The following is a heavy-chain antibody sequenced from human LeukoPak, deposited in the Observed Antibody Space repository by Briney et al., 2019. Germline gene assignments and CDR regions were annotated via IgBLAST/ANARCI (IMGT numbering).Heavy chain of an antibody. CDR3: ARVAYYYESSDYSHFDY. Sequence: GGSPRLSCAPPGFSFSNFRMNWGPPGPGEGLGWGSPILSSSNYIYYADSVRGRFTISRDNAKNSVFLQMNSLRAEDTAVYYCARVAYYYESSDYSHFDYWGQGTLVTVSS. J-gene: IGHJ4*02. D-gene: IGHD3-22*01. CDR2: ILSSSNYI. CDR1: GFSFSNFR. V-gene: IGHV3-21*01.